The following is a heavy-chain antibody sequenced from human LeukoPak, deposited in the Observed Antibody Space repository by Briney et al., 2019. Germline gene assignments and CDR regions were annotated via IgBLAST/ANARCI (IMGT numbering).Heavy chain of an antibody. CDR1: GGSFSGYY. Sequence: SETLSLTCAVSGGSFSGYYWSWIRQPPGKGLEWIGEIKHSGSTNYNPPLKRRVTIPVHTSKNQFSLKLVSVTAADTAVYYCARTSMRYGMDVWGQGTTFTVSS. V-gene: IGHV4-34*01. CDR2: IKHSGST. J-gene: IGHJ6*02. CDR3: ARTSMRYGMDV.